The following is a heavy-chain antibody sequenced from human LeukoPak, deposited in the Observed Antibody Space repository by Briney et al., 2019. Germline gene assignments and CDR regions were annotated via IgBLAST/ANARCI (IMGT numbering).Heavy chain of an antibody. Sequence: GGSLRLSCAASGFTFSDYYMSWIRQAPGRGLEWVSSLSRTGSDTYYADSVKGRYTVSRDNSKSTLYLQMDSVRVEDTAVYYCAKIAVTGLWYFDYWGQGTLVTVSS. J-gene: IGHJ4*02. D-gene: IGHD6-19*01. CDR3: AKIAVTGLWYFDY. CDR2: LSRTGSDT. V-gene: IGHV3-23*01. CDR1: GFTFSDYY.